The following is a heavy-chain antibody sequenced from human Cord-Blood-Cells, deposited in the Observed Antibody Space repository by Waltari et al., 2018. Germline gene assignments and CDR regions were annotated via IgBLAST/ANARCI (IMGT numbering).Heavy chain of an antibody. Sequence: QVQLQPWGAGLLKPSETLSLTCAGDGGSFSGYYWSWIRQPPGTGLAWIGEINHSGSTNYNPSLKSRVTISVDTSKNQFSLKLSSVTAADTAVYYCARGDYYDSSGYYYYYYYGMDVWGQGTTVTVSS. V-gene: IGHV4-34*01. CDR3: ARGDYYDSSGYYYYYYYGMDV. CDR2: INHSGST. D-gene: IGHD3-22*01. CDR1: GGSFSGYY. J-gene: IGHJ6*02.